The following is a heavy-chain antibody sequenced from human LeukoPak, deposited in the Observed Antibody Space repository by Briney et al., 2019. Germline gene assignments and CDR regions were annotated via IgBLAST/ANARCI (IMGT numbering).Heavy chain of an antibody. V-gene: IGHV1-2*02. Sequence: GAPVKVSCKASGYTFTGYYMHWVRQAPGQGLEWMGWINPNSGGTNYAQKFQGRVTMTRDTSISTAYMELSRLRSDDTAVYYCARSDRVKYGSGSYYNGYWGQGTLVTVSS. J-gene: IGHJ4*02. CDR2: INPNSGGT. CDR3: ARSDRVKYGSGSYYNGY. CDR1: GYTFTGYY. D-gene: IGHD3-10*01.